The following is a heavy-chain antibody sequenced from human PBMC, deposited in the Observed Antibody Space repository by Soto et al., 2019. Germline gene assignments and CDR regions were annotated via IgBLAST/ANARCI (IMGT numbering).Heavy chain of an antibody. Sequence: ASVKVSCKASGYTFTGYYMHWVRQAPGQGLEWMGWINPNSGGTNYAQKFQGRVTMTRDTSISTAYMELSRLRSDDTAVYYCARRVGATADWFDPWRQGTLVTVSS. V-gene: IGHV1-2*02. CDR1: GYTFTGYY. CDR2: INPNSGGT. CDR3: ARRVGATADWFDP. D-gene: IGHD1-26*01. J-gene: IGHJ5*02.